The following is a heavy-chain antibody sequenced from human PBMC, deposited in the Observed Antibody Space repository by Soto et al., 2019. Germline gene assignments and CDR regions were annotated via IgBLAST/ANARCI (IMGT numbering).Heavy chain of an antibody. Sequence: EVQLVESGGGLVQPGGSLGLSCAASGFTVSSNYMSWVRQAPGKGLEWVSVIYSGGSTYYADSVKGRFTISRDNSKNTLYLQMNSLRAEDTAVYYCARESLNYDILTGYLGSHRWFDPWGQGTLVTVSS. CDR1: GFTVSSNY. J-gene: IGHJ5*02. CDR3: ARESLNYDILTGYLGSHRWFDP. V-gene: IGHV3-66*01. D-gene: IGHD3-9*01. CDR2: IYSGGST.